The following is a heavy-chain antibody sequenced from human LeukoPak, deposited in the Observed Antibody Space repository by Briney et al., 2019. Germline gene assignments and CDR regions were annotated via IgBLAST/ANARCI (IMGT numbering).Heavy chain of an antibody. CDR3: ARRAMTERGHSYGLDY. V-gene: IGHV3-21*06. CDR2: ISSSSDYV. J-gene: IGHJ4*02. D-gene: IGHD5-18*01. CDR1: GFTFSSYV. Sequence: GGSLRLSCAVSGFTFSSYVMSWVRQAPGKGLEWVSSISSSSDYVYYADSVKGRFTISRDNAKNSMYLQMNSLRAEDTAVYYCARRAMTERGHSYGLDYWGQGTLVTVSS.